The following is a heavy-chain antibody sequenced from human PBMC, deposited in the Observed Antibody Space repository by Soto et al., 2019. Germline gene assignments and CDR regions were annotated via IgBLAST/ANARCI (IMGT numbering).Heavy chain of an antibody. V-gene: IGHV6-1*01. Sequence: SQTLSLTCAISGDSVSSNSAAWNWIRQSPSRGLEWLGRTYYRSKWYNDYAVSVKSRITINPDTSKNQFSLQLNSVTPEDTAVYYCARDKGHQAVAGPVTAFDPCGQGTLVTVSS. CDR1: GDSVSSNSAA. D-gene: IGHD6-19*01. CDR2: TYYRSKWYN. J-gene: IGHJ5*02. CDR3: ARDKGHQAVAGPVTAFDP.